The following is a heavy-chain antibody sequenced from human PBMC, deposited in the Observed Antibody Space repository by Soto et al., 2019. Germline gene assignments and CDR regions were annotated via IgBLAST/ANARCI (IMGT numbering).Heavy chain of an antibody. Sequence: GGSLRLSCAASGFTFSSYAMSWVRQAPGKGLEWVSTISGSGGSTYYADSVKGRFTGSRDNSKNKLYLQMNSLRAEDTAVYYCAKGRFIAAAGTXWCDPWGQGTLVTVSS. CDR3: AKGRFIAAAGTXWCDP. CDR2: ISGSGGST. D-gene: IGHD6-13*01. CDR1: GFTFSSYA. V-gene: IGHV3-23*01. J-gene: IGHJ5*02.